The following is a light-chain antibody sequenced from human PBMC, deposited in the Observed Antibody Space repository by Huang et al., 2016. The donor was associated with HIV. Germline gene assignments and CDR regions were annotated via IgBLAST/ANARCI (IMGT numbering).Light chain of an antibody. CDR2: AAS. CDR1: DDISNY. CDR3: QQYNSYPWT. V-gene: IGKV1-8*01. Sequence: IRITQSPSSLSASTGDRVTIACRAGDDISNYLAWFQQKPGRAPKLLIYAASTLQYGVPSRVSGNVSATDFTLTIACLQSEDFATYYCQQYNSYPWTFGQGTQLEI. J-gene: IGKJ1*01.